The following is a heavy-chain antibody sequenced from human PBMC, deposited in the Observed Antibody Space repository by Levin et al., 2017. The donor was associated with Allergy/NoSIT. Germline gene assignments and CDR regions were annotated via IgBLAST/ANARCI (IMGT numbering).Heavy chain of an antibody. Sequence: ASVKVSCKASGYTFTGYYMHWVRQAPGQGLEWMGWINPNSGGTNYAQKFQGWVTMTRDTSISTAYMELSRLRSDDTAVYYCARGRGTMVRGVIITELSPDAFDIWGQGTMVTVSS. CDR1: GYTFTGYY. CDR2: INPNSGGT. D-gene: IGHD3-10*01. CDR3: ARGRGTMVRGVIITELSPDAFDI. V-gene: IGHV1-2*04. J-gene: IGHJ3*02.